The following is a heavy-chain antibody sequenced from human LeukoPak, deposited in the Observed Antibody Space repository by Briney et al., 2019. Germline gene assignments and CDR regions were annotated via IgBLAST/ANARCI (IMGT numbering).Heavy chain of an antibody. CDR1: GLTFSSYA. V-gene: IGHV3-23*01. Sequence: GGSLRLSCAASGLTFSSYAMSWVRQAPGKGLEWVSAISGSGGSTYYADSVKGRFTISRDNSKNTLYLQMNSLRAEDTAVYYCAKEGDILTGYAGFDYWGQGTLVTVSS. CDR3: AKEGDILTGYAGFDY. J-gene: IGHJ4*02. CDR2: ISGSGGST. D-gene: IGHD3-9*01.